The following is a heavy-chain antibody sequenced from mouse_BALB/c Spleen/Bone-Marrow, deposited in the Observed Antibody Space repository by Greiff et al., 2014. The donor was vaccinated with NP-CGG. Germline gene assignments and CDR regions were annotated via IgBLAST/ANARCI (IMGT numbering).Heavy chain of an antibody. V-gene: IGHV7-3*02. Sequence: DVQLVQSGAGLVHPGGSLRLSCSTSGFTFTDHYMSWVRQPPGQALEWLAFISHKANGNTTEYSVSVKALFTISRDTSQSILYLQMNALRAEDSATYYGARGVGCGMRHGCYDVWGAGTTVTVS. J-gene: IGHJ1*01. CDR1: GFTFTDHY. CDR3: ARGVGCGMRHGCYDV. CDR2: ISHKANGNTT. D-gene: IGHD1-1*02.